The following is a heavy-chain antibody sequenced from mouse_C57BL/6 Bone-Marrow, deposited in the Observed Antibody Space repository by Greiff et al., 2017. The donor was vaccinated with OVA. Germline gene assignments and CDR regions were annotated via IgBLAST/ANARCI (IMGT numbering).Heavy chain of an antibody. D-gene: IGHD1-1*01. CDR3: ASVSSHFDY. CDR2: IHPNSGST. CDR1: GYTFTSYW. Sequence: QVQLQQPGAELVKPGASVKLSCKASGYTFTSYWMHWVKQRPGQGLEWIGMIHPNSGSTNYNEKFKSKATLTVDKSSSTAYMQLSSLTSEDSAVYYCASVSSHFDYWGQGTTLTVSS. V-gene: IGHV1-64*01. J-gene: IGHJ2*01.